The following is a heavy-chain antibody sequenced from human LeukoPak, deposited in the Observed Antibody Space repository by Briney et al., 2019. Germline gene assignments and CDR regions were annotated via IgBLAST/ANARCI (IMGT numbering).Heavy chain of an antibody. CDR3: ARHQWVPAFDI. Sequence: SETLSLTCTVSGCSISGYYWSWIRQPPGKGLEWIGYMYYSGSTNYNPSLKSHHISRHVQEPIFPVAEFCDRLRHGRVFCARHQWVPAFDIWAQGTMVTVSS. D-gene: IGHD1-26*01. CDR2: MYYSGST. CDR1: GCSISGYY. V-gene: IGHV4-59*08. J-gene: IGHJ3*02.